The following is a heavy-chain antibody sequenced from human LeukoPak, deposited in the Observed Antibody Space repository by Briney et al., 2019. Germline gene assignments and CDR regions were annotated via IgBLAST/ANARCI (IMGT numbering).Heavy chain of an antibody. CDR2: IDASGVNT. CDR1: RFTFSGYT. Sequence: GGSLRLSCAASRFTFSGYTMYWVRQAPGKGLEWVSCIDASGVNTYYADSVKGRFTISRDNSNNTLYLQMNSLRAEDTAVYYCAKGSGSGWYGWFDPWGQGTLVTVSS. CDR3: AKGSGSGWYGWFDP. V-gene: IGHV3-23*01. J-gene: IGHJ5*02. D-gene: IGHD6-19*01.